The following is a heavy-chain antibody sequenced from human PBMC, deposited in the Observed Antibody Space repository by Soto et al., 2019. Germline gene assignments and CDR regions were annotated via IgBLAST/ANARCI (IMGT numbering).Heavy chain of an antibody. V-gene: IGHV3-30-3*01. CDR1: GFTFNKYA. D-gene: IGHD3-10*01. Sequence: QVQLVESGGGVVQPGRSLRLSCAAAGFTFNKYAMDWVRQVPGKGLEWVALIAYDSSDKKYADSVKGRFTISRDNAKDTLFLHMNNLRPEDMALYYCARPLEWFGDDAFDLWGRGTMVIVSS. CDR2: IAYDSSDK. CDR3: ARPLEWFGDDAFDL. J-gene: IGHJ3*01.